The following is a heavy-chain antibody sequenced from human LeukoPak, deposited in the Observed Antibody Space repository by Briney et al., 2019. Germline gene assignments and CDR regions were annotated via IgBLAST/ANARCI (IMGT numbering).Heavy chain of an antibody. J-gene: IGHJ5*02. D-gene: IGHD5-12*01. Sequence: PSETLSLTCTVSGFSIKANSDYWGWLRQPPGKGRGWIGSIYHVGGTYYNPSLKSRVTISIDTSKNQFSLRLTSVTAADTAIYYCARDGRSGYEDLWGPGTLVTVSS. CDR2: IYHVGGT. CDR1: GFSIKANSDY. V-gene: IGHV4-39*07. CDR3: ARDGRSGYEDL.